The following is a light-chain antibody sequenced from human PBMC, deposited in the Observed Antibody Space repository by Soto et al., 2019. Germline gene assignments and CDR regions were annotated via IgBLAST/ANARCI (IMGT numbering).Light chain of an antibody. CDR3: QQRSNWPPLT. Sequence: EIVLTQSPATLSLSPGERATLSCRASQRVSNNLAWYQQKPGQAPRLLIYDASNRATGIPARFSGSGSGTDFTLTISSLEPEDFAVYYCQQRSNWPPLTFGGGIKVEIK. J-gene: IGKJ4*01. V-gene: IGKV3-11*01. CDR1: QRVSNN. CDR2: DAS.